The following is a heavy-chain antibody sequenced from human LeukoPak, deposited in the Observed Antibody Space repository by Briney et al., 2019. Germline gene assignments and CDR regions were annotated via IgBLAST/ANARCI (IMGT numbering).Heavy chain of an antibody. D-gene: IGHD6-19*01. J-gene: IGHJ4*02. CDR3: ARDTIAVAGTDYFDY. Sequence: GGSLRLSCVASGFTFSSYWMHWVRQAPGKGLVWVSRINSDGSSTSYADSVKGRFTISRDNSKNTLYLQMNSLRAEDTAVYYCARDTIAVAGTDYFDYWGQGTLVTVSS. V-gene: IGHV3-74*01. CDR1: GFTFSSYW. CDR2: INSDGSST.